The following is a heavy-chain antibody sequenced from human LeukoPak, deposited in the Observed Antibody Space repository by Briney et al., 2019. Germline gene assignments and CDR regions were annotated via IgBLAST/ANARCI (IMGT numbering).Heavy chain of an antibody. Sequence: GGSLRLSCAASGFAFSSYSMNWVRQAPGKGLEWVSSISSSSSYIYYADSAKGRFTISRDNAKNSLYLQMNSLRAEDTAVYYCARECSSTSCYNWGQGTLVTVSS. CDR1: GFAFSSYS. D-gene: IGHD2-2*01. J-gene: IGHJ4*02. CDR2: ISSSSSYI. CDR3: ARECSSTSCYN. V-gene: IGHV3-21*01.